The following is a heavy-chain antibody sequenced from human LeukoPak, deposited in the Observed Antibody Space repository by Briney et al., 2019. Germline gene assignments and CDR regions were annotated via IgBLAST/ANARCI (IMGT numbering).Heavy chain of an antibody. CDR2: INPDNGGT. D-gene: IGHD3-22*01. J-gene: IGHJ3*02. V-gene: IGHV1-2*02. CDR3: AIYDSSGYSAFDI. Sequence: ASVKVSCKASGYTFTGYYIHWVRQAPGQGLEWMGWINPDNGGTKYAQKFQGRVTMTSDTSISTAYMDLSRLTSDDTAMYYCAIYDSSGYSAFDIWGQGTMVTVSS. CDR1: GYTFTGYY.